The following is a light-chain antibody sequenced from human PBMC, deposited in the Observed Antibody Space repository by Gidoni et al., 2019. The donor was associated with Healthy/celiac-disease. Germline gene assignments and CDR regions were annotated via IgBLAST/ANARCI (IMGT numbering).Light chain of an antibody. V-gene: IGLV2-11*01. Sequence: QSALTQPRPVSGSPGQSVTISCTGTSSDVGGYNYVSWYQQHPGKAPKLMIYDVSKRPSGVPYRFSGSKSGNTASLTISGLQAEDEADYYCCSYAGSYTVVFGGGTKLTVL. CDR2: DVS. J-gene: IGLJ2*01. CDR3: CSYAGSYTVV. CDR1: SSDVGGYNY.